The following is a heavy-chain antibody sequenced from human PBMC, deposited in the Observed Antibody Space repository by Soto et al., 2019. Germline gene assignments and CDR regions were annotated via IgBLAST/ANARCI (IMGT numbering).Heavy chain of an antibody. CDR3: ARCRSYGMEGVERAVDI. Sequence: EVQLVESGGGLVQPGGSLRLSCAASGFTFSHFWMNWVRQAPGKGLEWVANIKSDGSEKYYADSVKGRFTFSRDNAKNTLYLQMDSLRVEDTAVYYCARCRSYGMEGVERAVDIWGQGTKATVSS. D-gene: IGHD1-26*01. CDR1: GFTFSHFW. CDR2: IKSDGSEK. J-gene: IGHJ3*02. V-gene: IGHV3-7*03.